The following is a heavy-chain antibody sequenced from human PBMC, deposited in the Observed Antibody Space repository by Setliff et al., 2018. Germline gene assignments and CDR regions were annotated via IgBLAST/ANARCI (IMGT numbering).Heavy chain of an antibody. CDR3: ARERGDIVTTTSYYYYLDV. V-gene: IGHV4-61*09. J-gene: IGHJ6*03. Sequence: SETLSLTCTVSGGSISSGNYYWSWIRQPAGKAPEWIGHIFSKGSTNNNPSLKSRVTISIDSSKNQMSLRMTSVTAADTAVYYCARERGDIVTTTSYYYYLDVWGKGTTVTVSS. CDR1: GGSISSGNYY. D-gene: IGHD5-12*01. CDR2: IFSKGST.